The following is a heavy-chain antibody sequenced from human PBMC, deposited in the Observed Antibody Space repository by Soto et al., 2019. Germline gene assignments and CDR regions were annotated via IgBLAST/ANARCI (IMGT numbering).Heavy chain of an antibody. CDR1: GFTFSSYA. Sequence: GGSLRLSCAASGFTFSSYAMSWVRQAPGKGLEWVSAISGSGGTTYYADSVKGRITISRDNSKNTLYLQMNSLRAEDTAVYYCAKEGVPYNSWSGYYLYYFDYWGQGTLVTVSS. J-gene: IGHJ4*02. D-gene: IGHD3-3*01. CDR2: ISGSGGTT. V-gene: IGHV3-23*01. CDR3: AKEGVPYNSWSGYYLYYFDY.